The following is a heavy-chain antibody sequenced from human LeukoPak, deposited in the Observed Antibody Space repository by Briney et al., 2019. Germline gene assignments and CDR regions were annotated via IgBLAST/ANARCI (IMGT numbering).Heavy chain of an antibody. J-gene: IGHJ4*02. CDR3: ARDHRDDFWSGYYSSGATYYFDY. Sequence: PVGSLRLSCAPSGFTFSRYAMNWVRQAPGGGLEWVSSISSSSSYIYYADSVKGRFTISRDNAKNSLYLQMNSLRAEDTAVYYCARDHRDDFWSGYYSSGATYYFDYWGQGTLVTVSS. CDR2: ISSSSSYI. V-gene: IGHV3-21*01. CDR1: GFTFSRYA. D-gene: IGHD3-3*01.